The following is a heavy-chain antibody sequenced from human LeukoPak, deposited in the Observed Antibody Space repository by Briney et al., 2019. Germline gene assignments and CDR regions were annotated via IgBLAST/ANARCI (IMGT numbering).Heavy chain of an antibody. J-gene: IGHJ6*02. CDR1: GFTFSSYS. V-gene: IGHV3-21*01. Sequence: GGSLRLSCAASGFTFSSYSMNWVRQAPGKGLEWVSSISSSSSYIYYADSVKGRFTISRDNAKNSLYLQMNSLRAEDTAVYYCARDCGYCSGGSCYGMDVWGQGTTVTVSS. CDR2: ISSSSSYI. CDR3: ARDCGYCSGGSCYGMDV. D-gene: IGHD2-15*01.